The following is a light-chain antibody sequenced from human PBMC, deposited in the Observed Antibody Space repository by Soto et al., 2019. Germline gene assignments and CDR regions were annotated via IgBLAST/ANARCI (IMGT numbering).Light chain of an antibody. V-gene: IGLV2-14*01. Sequence: SVLTQPASGSGSPGQSITISCTGTSSDVGGYNYVSWYQQHPGKAPKLMLYDVNNRPSGVSNRFSGSKSGNTASLTISGLQAEDEADYYCSSYTSSSTPHVFGTGTKVTVL. CDR2: DVN. CDR1: SSDVGGYNY. CDR3: SSYTSSSTPHV. J-gene: IGLJ1*01.